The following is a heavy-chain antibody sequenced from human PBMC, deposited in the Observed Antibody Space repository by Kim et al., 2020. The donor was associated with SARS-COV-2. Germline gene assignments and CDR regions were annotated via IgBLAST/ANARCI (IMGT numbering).Heavy chain of an antibody. Sequence: GGSLRLSCTASGFTFGDYAMSWFRQAPGKGLEWVGFIRSKAYGGTTEYAASVKGRFTISRDDSKSIAYLQMNSLKTEDTAVYYCTRDPGAAWELLRPYYCYGMDVWGQGTTVTVSS. CDR1: GFTFGDYA. J-gene: IGHJ6*02. CDR2: IRSKAYGGTT. V-gene: IGHV3-49*03. D-gene: IGHD1-26*01. CDR3: TRDPGAAWELLRPYYCYGMDV.